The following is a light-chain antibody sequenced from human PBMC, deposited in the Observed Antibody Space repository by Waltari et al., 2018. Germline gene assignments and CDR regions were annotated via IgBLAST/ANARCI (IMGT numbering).Light chain of an antibody. Sequence: QSVLTQPPSLSAAPGQTVTISSSGSLSNIGDTYVSWYQQLPKTAPKLLIYDNHKRPSGIPDRFSGSKSGTSATLDIAGLQPGDEADYYCATWDSSLDLVIFGGGTKVTVL. CDR2: DNH. V-gene: IGLV1-51*01. J-gene: IGLJ2*01. CDR3: ATWDSSLDLVI. CDR1: LSNIGDTY.